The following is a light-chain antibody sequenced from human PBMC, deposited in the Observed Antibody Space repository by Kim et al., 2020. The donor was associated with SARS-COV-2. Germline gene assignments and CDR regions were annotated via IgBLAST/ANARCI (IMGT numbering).Light chain of an antibody. Sequence: LSPGERAPLSCRATQSVSNNYLAWYQQKPGQAPRLLIYGASSRATGIPDRFSGSGSGTDFTLTISRLEPEDFAVYYCQQCDTSPYTFGQGTKLEI. J-gene: IGKJ2*01. V-gene: IGKV3-20*01. CDR3: QQCDTSPYT. CDR2: GAS. CDR1: QSVSNNY.